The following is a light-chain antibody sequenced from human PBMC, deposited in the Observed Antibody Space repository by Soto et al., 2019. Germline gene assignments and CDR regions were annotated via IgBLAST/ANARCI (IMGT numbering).Light chain of an antibody. V-gene: IGKV1-5*03. Sequence: DVQMTQSPSTLSAFLGDRVTITCRASQSISCGLAWYQQKPGKAPKLLIYKASTLQSGVPSRFSGSGSGTEFTLTISSLQPDDFATYYCQQYGTSSPWTVGQGTKVEI. CDR3: QQYGTSSPWT. CDR2: KAS. J-gene: IGKJ1*01. CDR1: QSISCG.